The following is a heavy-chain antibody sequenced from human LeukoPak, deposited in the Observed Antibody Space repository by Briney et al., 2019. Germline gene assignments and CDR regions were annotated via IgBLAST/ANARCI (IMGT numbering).Heavy chain of an antibody. CDR1: GASVRSYW. D-gene: IGHD1-26*01. Sequence: SETLSLTCDVSGASVRSYWWGWVRQPAGKGLEWLGRIYSTGSTRLNPSLKSRLTLSIDTSTNQFSLKLTSVTAADTAVYFCARQGYTVSYYFLDYWSQGTLVTVSS. CDR3: ARQGYTVSYYFLDY. V-gene: IGHV4-4*07. J-gene: IGHJ4*02. CDR2: IYSTGST.